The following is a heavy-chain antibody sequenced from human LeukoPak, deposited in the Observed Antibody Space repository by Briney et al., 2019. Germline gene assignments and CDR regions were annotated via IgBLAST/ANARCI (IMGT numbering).Heavy chain of an antibody. J-gene: IGHJ6*04. CDR2: ISGSGVTT. V-gene: IGHV3-23*01. Sequence: GGSLRLSCEASGFTFSSYAMNWVRQAPGKGLEWVSVISGSGVTTYYADSVKGRFTISRDNSKNTLYLQMNSLRAEDTAVYYCAKIAVAGTPFYSYGMDVWGKGTTVTFSS. CDR1: GFTFSSYA. D-gene: IGHD6-19*01. CDR3: AKIAVAGTPFYSYGMDV.